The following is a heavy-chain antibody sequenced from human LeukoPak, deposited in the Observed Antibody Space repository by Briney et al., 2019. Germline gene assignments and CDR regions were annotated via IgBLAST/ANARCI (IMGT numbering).Heavy chain of an antibody. CDR2: ISGSGGST. CDR3: AKGQVVVAASSPGWFDP. J-gene: IGHJ5*02. V-gene: IGHV3-23*01. D-gene: IGHD2-15*01. Sequence: GGSLRLSCAASGFTFSSYAMSWVRQAPGKGLEWVSAISGSGGSTYYADSVKGRFTISRDNSKNTLYLQMNSLRAEDTAVYYCAKGQVVVAASSPGWFDPWGQGTLVTVSS. CDR1: GFTFSSYA.